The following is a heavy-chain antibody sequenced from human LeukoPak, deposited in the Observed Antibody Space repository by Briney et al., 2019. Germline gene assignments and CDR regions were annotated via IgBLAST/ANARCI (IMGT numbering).Heavy chain of an antibody. D-gene: IGHD6-6*01. CDR3: ARGWEYSSSSGFDY. V-gene: IGHV3-48*01. CDR2: ISSSSSTI. J-gene: IGHJ4*02. Sequence: PSETLSLTCTVSGGSISSYYWSWIRQPPGKGLEWVSYISSSSSTIYYADSVKGRFTISRDNAKNSLYLQMNSLRAEDTAVYYCARGWEYSSSSGFDYWGQGTLVTVSS. CDR1: GGSISSYY.